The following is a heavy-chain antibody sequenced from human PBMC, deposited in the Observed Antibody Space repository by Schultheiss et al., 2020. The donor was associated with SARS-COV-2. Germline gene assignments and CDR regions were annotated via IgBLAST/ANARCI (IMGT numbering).Heavy chain of an antibody. D-gene: IGHD4-23*01. CDR2: ISGSGGST. V-gene: IGHV3-23*01. J-gene: IGHJ3*02. CDR3: ARDRWRGAFDI. CDR1: GFTFSSYA. Sequence: GESLKISCAASGFTFSSYAMHWVRQAPGKGLEWVSAISGSGGSTYYADSVKGRFTISRDNSKNTLYLQMNSLRAEDTAVYYCARDRWRGAFDIWGQGTMVTVSS.